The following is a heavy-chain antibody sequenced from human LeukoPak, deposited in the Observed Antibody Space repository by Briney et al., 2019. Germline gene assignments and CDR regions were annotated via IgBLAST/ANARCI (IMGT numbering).Heavy chain of an antibody. V-gene: IGHV3-23*01. Sequence: GGSLRLSCAASAFTLGSFAIGWVSQAPGKGLESVSSISGGGGSTYYADSVKGRFTFSRDNSKNTLCLQMNSRSAEDTALYYGRKCHTDYGTSFDLWGQGTLVTVSS. D-gene: IGHD4-17*01. CDR3: RKCHTDYGTSFDL. J-gene: IGHJ4*02. CDR2: ISGGGGST. CDR1: AFTLGSFA.